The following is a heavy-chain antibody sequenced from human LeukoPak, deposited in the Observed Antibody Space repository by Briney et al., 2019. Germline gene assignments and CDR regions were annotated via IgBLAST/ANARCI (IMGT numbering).Heavy chain of an antibody. J-gene: IGHJ4*02. CDR3: TRVGERETGGRLFDY. V-gene: IGHV4-39*07. D-gene: IGHD3-16*01. CDR2: V. Sequence: SETLSLTCTVSGSSIISRSYYWGWVRQSPGKGLEWMGSVYNPSLMSRITISRDTSRNQFSLRLTSVTAADTAIYYCTRVGERETGGRLFDYWGQGTLVTASS. CDR1: GSSIISRSYY.